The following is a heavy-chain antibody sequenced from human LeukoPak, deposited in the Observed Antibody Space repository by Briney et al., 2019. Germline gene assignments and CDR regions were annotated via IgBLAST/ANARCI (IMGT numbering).Heavy chain of an antibody. J-gene: IGHJ4*02. CDR1: GYGFTSYW. V-gene: IGHV5-51*01. Sequence: GESLQISCKGSGYGFTSYWIAWVRQMPGKGLEWMGVIYPGDSDTRYSPSFRGQVTISADKSISTAYLQWSSLKASDTAMYYCARQHYDSSGYYLYYFDYWGQGSLVTVSS. D-gene: IGHD3-22*01. CDR2: IYPGDSDT. CDR3: ARQHYDSSGYYLYYFDY.